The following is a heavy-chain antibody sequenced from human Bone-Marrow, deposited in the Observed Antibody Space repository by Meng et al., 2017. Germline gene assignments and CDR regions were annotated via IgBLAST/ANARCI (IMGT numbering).Heavy chain of an antibody. J-gene: IGHJ6*02. CDR3: AKGLYIAAAGRTLYYYYGMDV. V-gene: IGHV3-23*01. CDR1: GFTFDDYA. CDR2: ISGSGGST. D-gene: IGHD6-13*01. Sequence: GESLKISCAASGFTFDDYAMHWVRQAPGKGLEWVSGISGSGGSTYYADSVKGRFTISRDNSKNTLYLQMNSLRAEDTAVYYCAKGLYIAAAGRTLYYYYGMDVWGQGTTVTVSS.